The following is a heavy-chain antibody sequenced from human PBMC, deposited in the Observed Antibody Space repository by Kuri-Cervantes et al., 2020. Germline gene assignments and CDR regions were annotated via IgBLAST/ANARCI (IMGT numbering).Heavy chain of an antibody. CDR1: GGSISSYY. CDR3: ARGKDGYNRAGGDY. J-gene: IGHJ4*02. V-gene: IGHV4-59*01. Sequence: SETLSLTCTVSGGSISSYYWSWLRQPPGKGLEWIGYIVYSGNTNYNPSLQSRVTISVDTSKNQFSLRLSSVTAADTAMYYCARGKDGYNRAGGDYWGQGTLVTVSS. D-gene: IGHD5-24*01. CDR2: IVYSGNT.